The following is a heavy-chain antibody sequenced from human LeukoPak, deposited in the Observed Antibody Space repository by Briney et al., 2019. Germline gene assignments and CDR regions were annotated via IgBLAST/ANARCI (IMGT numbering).Heavy chain of an antibody. CDR1: GGTISSGAYS. V-gene: IGHV4-30-2*01. Sequence: SQTLSLTCAVSGGTISSGAYSWSWIRQPPGKGLEWIGNIYHSGSTYYNPSLKSRVTISGDRSKNQFPLKLSSVTAADTAVYYCARASSGYYLDYWGQGILVTVSS. CDR3: ARASSGYYLDY. CDR2: IYHSGST. J-gene: IGHJ4*02. D-gene: IGHD3-22*01.